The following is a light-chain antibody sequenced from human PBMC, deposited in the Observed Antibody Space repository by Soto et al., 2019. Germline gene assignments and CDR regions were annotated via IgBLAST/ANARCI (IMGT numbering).Light chain of an antibody. J-gene: IGKJ1*01. V-gene: IGKV3-15*01. CDR3: QQYNNWPLT. Sequence: EIVMTQSPATLSVSPGEGGTLSCRAGQSVYSNVAWYQQKPGQAPRLLIYGASTRATGIPARFSGSGSETEFTLTISSLQSEDFAVYYCQQYNNWPLTFGQGTKVDIK. CDR1: QSVYSN. CDR2: GAS.